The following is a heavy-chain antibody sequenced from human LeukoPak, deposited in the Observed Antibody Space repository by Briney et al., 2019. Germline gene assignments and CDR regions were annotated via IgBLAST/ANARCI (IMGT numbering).Heavy chain of an antibody. CDR3: ARDKAFLGYYDTSGYFQQWFDS. D-gene: IGHD3-22*01. Sequence: ASVKVSCKASGYTFTSYGITWVRQAPGQGLEWMGWISPYNGDTHYAQKFQDRVTMTTDTSTSTAYMDLRSLGFDDTAVYYCARDKAFLGYYDTSGYFQQWFDSWGQGTLVTVSS. CDR2: ISPYNGDT. V-gene: IGHV1-18*01. CDR1: GYTFTSYG. J-gene: IGHJ5*01.